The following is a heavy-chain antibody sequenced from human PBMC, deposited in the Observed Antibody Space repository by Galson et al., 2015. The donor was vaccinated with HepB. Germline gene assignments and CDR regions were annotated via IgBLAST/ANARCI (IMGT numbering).Heavy chain of an antibody. CDR3: ARDVSSGSARDVTSGSITPYYFDY. CDR2: ISGNSFIT. Sequence: SLRLSCAASGFTFSNHAMSWVRQAPGKGLEWVSGISGNSFITYYTNSARGRFTISRDNSRNTLSLQMTSLRAEDTAIYYCARDVSSGSARDVTSGSITPYYFDYWGQGTLVTVFS. D-gene: IGHD6-19*01. J-gene: IGHJ4*02. CDR1: GFTFSNHA. V-gene: IGHV3-23*01.